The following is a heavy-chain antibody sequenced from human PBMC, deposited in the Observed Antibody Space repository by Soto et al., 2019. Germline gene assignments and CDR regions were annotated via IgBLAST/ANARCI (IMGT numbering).Heavy chain of an antibody. D-gene: IGHD3-3*02. CDR3: TKVLALPPNDAFDI. J-gene: IGHJ3*02. V-gene: IGHV3-15*01. CDR2: IKSKGGGETT. Sequence: EGQLVESGGRLVEPGGSLRLSCAASGFNLNVAWMNWVRQAPGKGLEWLGRIKSKGGGETTEYVAFVKGRFTISRDDSKNTLYLQMNSLKSEDTAVYYCTKVLALPPNDAFDIWGQGTMVTVSS. CDR1: GFNLNVAW.